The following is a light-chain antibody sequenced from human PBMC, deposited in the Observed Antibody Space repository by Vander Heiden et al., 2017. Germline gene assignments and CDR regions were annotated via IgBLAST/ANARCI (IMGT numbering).Light chain of an antibody. CDR2: GAS. CDR1: QSIRSSY. J-gene: IGKJ2*01. Sequence: EIVLTQSPGTLSLSPGERATLSCRASQSIRSSYLAWYQQKPGQAPRLLIYGASTRATGIPDRFSGSGYGTDFTLTISRLEPADFAVYYCQHQDTEHPSYTFGQGTKMEIK. CDR3: QHQDTEHPSYT. V-gene: IGKV3-20*01.